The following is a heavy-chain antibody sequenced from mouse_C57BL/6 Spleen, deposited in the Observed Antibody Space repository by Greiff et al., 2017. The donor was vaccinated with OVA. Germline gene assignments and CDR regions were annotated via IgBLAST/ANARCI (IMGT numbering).Heavy chain of an antibody. Sequence: QVQLQQSGPELVKPGASVKISCKASGYAFSSSWMNWVKQRPGKGLEWIGRIYPGDGDTNYNGKFKGKATLTADKSSSTAYMQLSSLTSEDSAVYFCARYECYYYAMDYWGQGTSVTVSS. CDR1: GYAFSSSW. V-gene: IGHV1-82*01. J-gene: IGHJ4*01. CDR2: IYPGDGDT. CDR3: ARYECYYYAMDY. D-gene: IGHD2-3*01.